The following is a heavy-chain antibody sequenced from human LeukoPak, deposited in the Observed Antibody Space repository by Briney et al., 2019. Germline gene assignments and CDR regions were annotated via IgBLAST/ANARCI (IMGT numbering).Heavy chain of an antibody. Sequence: SETLSLTCTVSGGSISSYYWSWIRQPPGKGLEWIGYIYYSGSTNYNPSLKSRVTISVDASKNQFSLKLSSVTAADTAVYYCARRNGGRVFDYWGQGTLVTVSS. D-gene: IGHD4-11*01. V-gene: IGHV4-59*08. CDR3: ARRNGGRVFDY. CDR1: GGSISSYY. J-gene: IGHJ4*02. CDR2: IYYSGST.